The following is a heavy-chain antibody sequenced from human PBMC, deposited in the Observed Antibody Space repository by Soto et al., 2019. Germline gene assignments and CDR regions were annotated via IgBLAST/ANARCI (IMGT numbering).Heavy chain of an antibody. Sequence: SGPTLVNPTQTLTLTCTFAGFSRITYCVCVGWIRQPPGKALDWLAVIYWDDDKRYSPSLKSRLTITKDTSKNQVLLTMTNMDPVDTATYFCARSKYSISSFDYWGQGALVTVSS. CDR2: IYWDDDK. CDR3: ARSKYSISSFDY. J-gene: IGHJ4*02. CDR1: GFSRITYCVC. V-gene: IGHV2-5*02. D-gene: IGHD6-6*01.